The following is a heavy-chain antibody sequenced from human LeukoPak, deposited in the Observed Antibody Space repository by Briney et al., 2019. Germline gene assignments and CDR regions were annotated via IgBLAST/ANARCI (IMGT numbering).Heavy chain of an antibody. D-gene: IGHD3-22*01. Sequence: ASVKVSCKVSGYTFTRYDINWVRQATGQGLEWMGWMNPKSGNTGHAQKFQGRVTITRDTSISTVYMELSSLRSEDTAVYFCARVDGSADYWGQGTLVTVSS. CDR3: ARVDGSADY. CDR1: GYTFTRYD. CDR2: MNPKSGNT. J-gene: IGHJ4*02. V-gene: IGHV1-8*03.